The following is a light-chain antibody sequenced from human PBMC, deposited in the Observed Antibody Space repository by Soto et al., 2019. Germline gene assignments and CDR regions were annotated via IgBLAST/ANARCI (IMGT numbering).Light chain of an antibody. Sequence: DIQMTQSPPALSASVGDRVAITCQASEHINNYLNWYQQIPGKAPKLLIYDASNLAAGAPSRFSGSGSGTAFTFAISGLQPDDVATYYCQQYDSLPLTFGGGTKVDSK. V-gene: IGKV1-33*01. CDR2: DAS. J-gene: IGKJ4*01. CDR3: QQYDSLPLT. CDR1: EHINNY.